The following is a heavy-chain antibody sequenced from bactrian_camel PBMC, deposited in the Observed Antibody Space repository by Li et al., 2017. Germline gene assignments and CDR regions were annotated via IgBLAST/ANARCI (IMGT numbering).Heavy chain of an antibody. J-gene: IGHJ4*01. Sequence: HVQLVESGGGSVQAGGSLRLACAYSTTYTHYCMAWFRQAPGKEREFVSNIEANGSTTYADSVKGRFTTSQDNNKRMVDLQMNSLKPEDTAMYYCAVDRDYNDGFCLGSLFGHWGQGTQV. CDR2: IEANGST. CDR3: AVDRDYNDGFCLGSLFGH. D-gene: IGHD2*01. CDR1: TTYTHYC. V-gene: IGHV3S53*01.